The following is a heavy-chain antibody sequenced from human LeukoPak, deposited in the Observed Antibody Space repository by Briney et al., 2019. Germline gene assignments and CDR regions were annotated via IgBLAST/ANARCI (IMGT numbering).Heavy chain of an antibody. V-gene: IGHV3-30*02. D-gene: IGHD3-22*01. Sequence: GGSLRLSCAASGFTFSSYGMHWVRQAPGKGLEWVAFTRYDGSKKYYADSVKGRFTISRDNSKNTLYLQMNSLRAEDTAVYYCAGDSSGPYCHYGMDVWGQGTTVTVSS. J-gene: IGHJ6*02. CDR2: TRYDGSKK. CDR3: AGDSSGPYCHYGMDV. CDR1: GFTFSSYG.